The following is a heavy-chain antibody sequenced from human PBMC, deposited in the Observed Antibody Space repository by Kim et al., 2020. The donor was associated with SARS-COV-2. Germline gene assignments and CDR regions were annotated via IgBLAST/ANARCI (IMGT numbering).Heavy chain of an antibody. J-gene: IGHJ6*02. Sequence: QKFQGGVPMTRDTSTSTVYMELSSLRSEDTAVYYCARDGDYTDDSYGMDVWGQGTTVTVSS. D-gene: IGHD4-4*01. V-gene: IGHV1-46*01. CDR3: ARDGDYTDDSYGMDV.